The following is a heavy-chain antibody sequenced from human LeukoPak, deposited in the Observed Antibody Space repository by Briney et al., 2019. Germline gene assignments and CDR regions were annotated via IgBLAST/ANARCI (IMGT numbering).Heavy chain of an antibody. CDR1: GFTFDDYG. Sequence: GGSLRLSCAASGFTFDDYGMSWVRQAPGKGLEWVSGINWNGGSTGYADSVKGRFTISRDNAKNSLYLQMNSLRAEDTALYYCATRHPVSMVWFGESRDYWGQGTLVTVSS. V-gene: IGHV3-20*04. J-gene: IGHJ4*02. CDR3: ATRHPVSMVWFGESRDY. D-gene: IGHD3-10*01. CDR2: INWNGGST.